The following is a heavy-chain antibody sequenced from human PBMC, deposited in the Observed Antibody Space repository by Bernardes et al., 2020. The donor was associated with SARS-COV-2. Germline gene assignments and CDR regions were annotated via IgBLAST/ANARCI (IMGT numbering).Heavy chain of an antibody. CDR3: ARGSHGSGSYYYYYYGMDV. V-gene: IGHV7-4-1*02. Sequence: ASVKVSCKASGYTFTSYAMNWVRQAPGQGLEWMGWINTNTGNPTYAQGFTGRFVFSLDTSVSTAYLQISSLKAEDTAVYYCARGSHGSGSYYYYYYGMDVWGQGTTVTVSS. D-gene: IGHD3-10*01. J-gene: IGHJ6*02. CDR1: GYTFTSYA. CDR2: INTNTGNP.